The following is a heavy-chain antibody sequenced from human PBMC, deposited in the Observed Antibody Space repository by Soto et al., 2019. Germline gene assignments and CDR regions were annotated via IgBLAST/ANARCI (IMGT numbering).Heavy chain of an antibody. CDR2: ISAHNGNT. J-gene: IGHJ4*02. Sequence: QVHLVQSGAEVKKPGASVKVSCKGSGYAFTTYGITWVRQAPRQGLEWMGWISAHNGNTNYAQKRQGRVTVTRDTSTSTAYMELRSLRSDDTAVYYCARGRYGDYWGQGALVTVSS. CDR1: GYAFTTYG. D-gene: IGHD1-1*01. V-gene: IGHV1-18*01. CDR3: ARGRYGDY.